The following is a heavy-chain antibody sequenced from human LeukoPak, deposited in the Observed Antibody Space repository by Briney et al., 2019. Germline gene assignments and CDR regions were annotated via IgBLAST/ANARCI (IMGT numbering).Heavy chain of an antibody. D-gene: IGHD2-2*01. Sequence: GGSLRLSCAASGFTVSSNYMSWVRQAPGKGLEWVSVIYSGGSTYYADSVKGRFTISRDNAKNSLFLQMTSLRAGDTAVYYRARGFDCSSASCSCMDLWGQGTTVTVSS. V-gene: IGHV3-66*01. CDR2: IYSGGST. CDR3: ARGFDCSSASCSCMDL. CDR1: GFTVSSNY. J-gene: IGHJ6*02.